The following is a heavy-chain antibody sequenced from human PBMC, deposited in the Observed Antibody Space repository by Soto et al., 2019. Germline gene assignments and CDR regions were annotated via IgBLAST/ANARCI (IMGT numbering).Heavy chain of an antibody. CDR2: IYYSGST. D-gene: IGHD3-22*01. CDR1: GYSISSSNW. CDR3: ARYYYDSSGYLDY. V-gene: IGHV4-28*01. J-gene: IGHJ4*02. Sequence: SETLSLTCAVSGYSISSSNWWGWIRQPPGKGLEWIGYIYYSGSTYYNPSLKSRVTISVDTSKNQFSLKLSSVTAADTAVYYCARYYYDSSGYLDYWGQGTLVTVSS.